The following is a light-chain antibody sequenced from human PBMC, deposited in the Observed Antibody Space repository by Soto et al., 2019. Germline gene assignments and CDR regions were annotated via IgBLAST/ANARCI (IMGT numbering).Light chain of an antibody. CDR1: QSVNSYY. CDR2: VAT. Sequence: EVVLTQSPGSLSLSPGERATFSCRASQSVNSYYIAWYQHRFGQAPRLLIYVATSRASGIPDRFSGSGCGTDFTLTISRLEAEDVAVYFCQRFGSSPSTFGQGTLVDIK. CDR3: QRFGSSPST. V-gene: IGKV3-20*01. J-gene: IGKJ1*01.